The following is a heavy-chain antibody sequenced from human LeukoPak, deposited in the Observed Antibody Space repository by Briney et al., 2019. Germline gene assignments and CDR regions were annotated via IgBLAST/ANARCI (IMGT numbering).Heavy chain of an antibody. D-gene: IGHD6-13*01. CDR2: TYYRSKWYN. CDR3: ARDVYSSGWLDY. V-gene: IGHV6-1*01. J-gene: IGHJ4*02. Sequence: SQTLSLTCAISGDSVSSHSATWNWIRQSPSRRLEWLGRTYYRSKWYNDYALSVKSRITINPDTSKNQFSLQLKSVTPEDTAVYYCARDVYSSGWLDYWGQGTLVTVSS. CDR1: GDSVSSHSAT.